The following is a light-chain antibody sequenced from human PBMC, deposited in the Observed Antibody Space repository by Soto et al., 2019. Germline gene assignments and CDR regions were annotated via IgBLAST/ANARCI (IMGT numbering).Light chain of an antibody. CDR3: QHYSSDSAT. CDR1: QSINKW. Sequence: PPTLPPSVGDRVTISCRASQSINKWLAWYKHKPGKAHKXLIYEVSTLHSGVPSRFSGSGSGTEFTLTISSLQPDDFATYYCQHYSSDSATFGQGTKVDIK. J-gene: IGKJ1*01. V-gene: IGKV1-5*03. CDR2: EVS.